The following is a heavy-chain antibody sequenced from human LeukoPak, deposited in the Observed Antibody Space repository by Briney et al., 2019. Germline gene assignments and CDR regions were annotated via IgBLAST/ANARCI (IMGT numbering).Heavy chain of an antibody. J-gene: IGHJ4*02. CDR2: INPNSGGT. D-gene: IGHD6-6*01. V-gene: IGHV1-2*02. CDR1: GYTFTSYG. CDR3: ARELEYSSSSESDY. Sequence: ASVKVSCKASGYTFTSYGISWVRQAPGQGLEWMGWINPNSGGTNYAQKFQGRVTMTRDTSISTAYMELSRLRSDDTAVYYCARELEYSSSSESDYWGQGTLVTVSS.